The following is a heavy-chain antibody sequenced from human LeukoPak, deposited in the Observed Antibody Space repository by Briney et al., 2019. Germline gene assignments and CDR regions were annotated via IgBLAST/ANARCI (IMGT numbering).Heavy chain of an antibody. CDR2: INAGNGNT. J-gene: IGHJ4*01. V-gene: IGHV1-3*01. CDR1: GYTFSSYA. Sequence: GASVKVSCKASGYTFSSYAMHWVRQAPGQRLEWMGWINAGNGNTKYSQKFQGRVTITRDTSASTAYMELSSLRSEDTAVYYCARYYGSGSYYRIHPFDYWGHGTLVTVSS. CDR3: ARYYGSGSYYRIHPFDY. D-gene: IGHD3-10*01.